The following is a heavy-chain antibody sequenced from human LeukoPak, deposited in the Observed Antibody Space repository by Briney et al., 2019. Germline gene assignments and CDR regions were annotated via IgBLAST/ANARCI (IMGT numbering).Heavy chain of an antibody. D-gene: IGHD4-17*01. Sequence: GGSLRLSCTASGFTFSAYAMMWVRQAPGKGPEWVSAIRGGGGSAFYADSVKGRFTISRDNSKYTLFLQMNSLRAEDTAEYYCARDLNGDYIGAFDMWGPGTMVTVSS. CDR1: GFTFSAYA. CDR2: IRGGGGSA. V-gene: IGHV3-23*01. CDR3: ARDLNGDYIGAFDM. J-gene: IGHJ3*02.